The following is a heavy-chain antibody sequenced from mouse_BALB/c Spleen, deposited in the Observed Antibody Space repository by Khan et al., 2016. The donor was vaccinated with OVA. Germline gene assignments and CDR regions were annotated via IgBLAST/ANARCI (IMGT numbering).Heavy chain of an antibody. CDR3: ARPYYGSAWFAY. D-gene: IGHD1-1*01. CDR1: GFSLTHYG. J-gene: IGHJ3*01. V-gene: IGHV2-9*02. CDR2: IWAGGST. Sequence: VQLKESGPGLVAPSQSLSITCTVSGFSLTHYGVHWVRQPPREGLEWLGVIWAGGSTNYNSALMSRLSISTDYSKSQVFLKMNSLQTNDTARYYCARPYYGSAWFAYWGQGTLVTVSA.